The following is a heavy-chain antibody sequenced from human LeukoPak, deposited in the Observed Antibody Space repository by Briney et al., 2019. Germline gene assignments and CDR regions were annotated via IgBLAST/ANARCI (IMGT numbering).Heavy chain of an antibody. CDR1: GYTFTSYD. V-gene: IGHV1-8*01. D-gene: IGHD3-10*01. J-gene: IGHJ5*02. CDR2: MNPNSSNT. Sequence: ASMKVSCKASGYTFTSYDINWVRQATGQGLEWMGWMNPNSSNTGNEQKIQGRVTMTRNTSISTAYMELSSLRSEDTAVYYCARDWGSGSYIPWGQGTLVTVSS. CDR3: ARDWGSGSYIP.